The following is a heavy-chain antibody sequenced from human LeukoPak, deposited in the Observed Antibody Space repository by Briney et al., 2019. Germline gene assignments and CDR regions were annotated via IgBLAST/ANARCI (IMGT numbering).Heavy chain of an antibody. J-gene: IGHJ6*03. CDR3: ARSNEDIVVVPAATVGYYYYYYMDV. CDR2: IIPIFGTA. CDR1: GGTFSSYA. Sequence: ASVKVSCKASGGTFSSYAISWVRQAPGQGLEWMGGIIPIFGTANYAQKFQGRVTITADESTSTAYMELSSLRSEDTAVYYCARSNEDIVVVPAATVGYYYYYYMDVWGKGTTVTVSS. D-gene: IGHD2-2*01. V-gene: IGHV1-69*13.